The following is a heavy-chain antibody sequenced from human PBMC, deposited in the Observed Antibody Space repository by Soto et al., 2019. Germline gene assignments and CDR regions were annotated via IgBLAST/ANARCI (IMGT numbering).Heavy chain of an antibody. CDR2: IYPGDSDT. Sequence: ESLKISCKGSGYSFSTHWVGWVRRMPGKGLEWMGIIYPGDSDTRYSPSFQGQVTISADESITTAYLQWSSLKASDTAMYYCARSQFDYIWGTSGYFDSWGQGTLVTVSS. CDR3: ARSQFDYIWGTSGYFDS. V-gene: IGHV5-51*01. J-gene: IGHJ4*02. D-gene: IGHD3-16*01. CDR1: GYSFSTHW.